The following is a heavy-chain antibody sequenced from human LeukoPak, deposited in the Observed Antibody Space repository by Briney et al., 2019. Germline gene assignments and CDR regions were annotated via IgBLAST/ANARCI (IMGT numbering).Heavy chain of an antibody. J-gene: IGHJ4*02. Sequence: SETLSLTCTVSGGSISSSSYYWGWIRQPPGKGLEWIGSIYYSGSTYYNPSLKSRVTISVDTSKNQFSLKLSSVTAADTAVYYCARLRSIAEAGTVLDYWGQGTLVTVSS. V-gene: IGHV4-39*01. D-gene: IGHD6-19*01. CDR2: IYYSGST. CDR1: GGSISSSSYY. CDR3: ARLRSIAEAGTVLDY.